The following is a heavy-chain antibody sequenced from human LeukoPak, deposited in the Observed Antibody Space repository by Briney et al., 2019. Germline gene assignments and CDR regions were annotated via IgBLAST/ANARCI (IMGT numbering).Heavy chain of an antibody. J-gene: IGHJ5*01. D-gene: IGHD2-2*01. V-gene: IGHV3-9*01. CDR1: GGSIRSDF. CDR2: ISWNSGSI. CDR3: ARIGHDLYQTFDS. Sequence: LSLTCTVSGGSIRSDFWSWVRQAPGKGLEWVSGISWNSGSIGYADSVKGRFTISRDNAKNSLYLQMNSLRAEDTALYYCARIGHDLYQTFDSWGHGTLITVSS.